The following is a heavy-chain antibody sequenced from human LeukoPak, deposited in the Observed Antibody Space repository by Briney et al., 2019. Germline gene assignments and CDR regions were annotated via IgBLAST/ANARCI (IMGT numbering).Heavy chain of an antibody. CDR3: ARSDPLEQIVVVLPFDY. CDR1: GYTFTSYG. V-gene: IGHV1-18*01. CDR2: ISAYNGNT. J-gene: IGHJ4*02. D-gene: IGHD3-22*01. Sequence: ASVKVSCKASGYTFTSYGISWVRQAPGQGLEWMGWISAYNGNTNYAQKPQGRVTMTTDTSTSTAYMELRSLRSDDTAVYYCARSDPLEQIVVVLPFDYWGQGTLVTVSS.